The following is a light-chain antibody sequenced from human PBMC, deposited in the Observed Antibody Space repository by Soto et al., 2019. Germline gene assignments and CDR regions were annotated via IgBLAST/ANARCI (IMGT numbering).Light chain of an antibody. J-gene: IGLJ2*01. V-gene: IGLV2-8*01. CDR1: SGDVGGYNY. Sequence: QSAPTQPPSASGSPGQSVTFSCTGTSGDVGGYNYVSWYQQYPGKAPKLMIYEVYKRPSGVPDRFSGSKSGNTASLTVSGLQPEDEADYYCSAYAGSSTWVFGGGTKLTVL. CDR3: SAYAGSSTWV. CDR2: EVY.